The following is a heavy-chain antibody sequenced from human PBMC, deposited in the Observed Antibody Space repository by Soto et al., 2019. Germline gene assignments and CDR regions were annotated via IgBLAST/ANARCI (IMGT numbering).Heavy chain of an antibody. D-gene: IGHD4-17*01. V-gene: IGHV4-31*03. CDR3: ARVVHSGDFEDF. J-gene: IGHJ4*01. Sequence: QVQLQESGPRLLKPSQTLSLTCTVSGGSFNSGAYYWSWLRPHPAKGLEWIASIYDTGTSAYTPSLKSRLSMSIDTSKSQFSLPLTSVTAADTAVYYCARVVHSGDFEDFWGQGTLVTVSS. CDR2: IYDTGTS. CDR1: GGSFNSGAYY.